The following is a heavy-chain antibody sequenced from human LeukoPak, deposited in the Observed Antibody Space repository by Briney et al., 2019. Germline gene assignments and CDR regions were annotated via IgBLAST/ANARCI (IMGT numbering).Heavy chain of an antibody. J-gene: IGHJ4*02. D-gene: IGHD7-27*01. CDR3: ARTKNSWGSDWYFDY. CDR1: VYAFSSYG. Sequence: ASVKVSCKPSVYAFSSYGISWGRQAPRQGREWMGWISAYNCNTNYAQKLQGRVTVTTDTSTSTAYLEPRSLRSDDTAVYYCARTKNSWGSDWYFDYWGQGTLVTVSS. V-gene: IGHV1-18*01. CDR2: ISAYNCNT.